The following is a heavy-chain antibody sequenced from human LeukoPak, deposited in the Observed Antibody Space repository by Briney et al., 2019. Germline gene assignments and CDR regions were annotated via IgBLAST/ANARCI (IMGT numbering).Heavy chain of an antibody. V-gene: IGHV3-21*01. CDR1: GFSFSRYN. Sequence: KAGGSLRLSCAASGFSFSRYNMNWVRQAPGKGLEWVSSISSSPSYIYYADSVKGRFTISRDDAKNSLYLQMNSLRAEDTAVYYCVRGNLWFGELVYWGQGTLVTVSS. CDR3: VRGNLWFGELVY. J-gene: IGHJ4*02. CDR2: ISSSPSYI. D-gene: IGHD3-10*01.